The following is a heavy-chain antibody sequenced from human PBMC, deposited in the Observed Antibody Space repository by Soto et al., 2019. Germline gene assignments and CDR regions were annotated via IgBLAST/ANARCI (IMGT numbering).Heavy chain of an antibody. CDR1: GYTFTSYG. CDR2: ISTYNGNT. V-gene: IGHV1-18*01. Sequence: ASVKVSCKASGYTFTSYGISWVRQAPGQGLEWMGWISTYNGNTNYAQKLQGRVTMTTDTSTSTAYMELRSLRSDDTAVYYCARGVGSGSYYNQYNWFDPWGQGTLVTVSS. J-gene: IGHJ5*02. CDR3: ARGVGSGSYYNQYNWFDP. D-gene: IGHD3-10*01.